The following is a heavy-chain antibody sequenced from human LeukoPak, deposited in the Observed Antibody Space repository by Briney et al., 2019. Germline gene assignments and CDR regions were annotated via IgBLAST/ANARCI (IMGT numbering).Heavy chain of an antibody. CDR3: TTFYHEYSPY. CDR1: GFSFMNAW. Sequence: TAGGSLRLSSAASGFSFMNAWMIWVRQAPGKGLEWVGRIKSNADGGTPDYAAPARGRFTISRDDSKNTLYLQMNSLKTEDTAVYYCTTFYHEYSPYWGRGTLVTVSS. J-gene: IGHJ4*02. V-gene: IGHV3-15*01. D-gene: IGHD2/OR15-2a*01. CDR2: IKSNADGGTP.